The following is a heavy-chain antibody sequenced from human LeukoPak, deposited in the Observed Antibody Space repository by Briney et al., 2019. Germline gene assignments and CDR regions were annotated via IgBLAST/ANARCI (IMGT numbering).Heavy chain of an antibody. V-gene: IGHV5-51*01. CDR3: ARRKDWYFDL. CDR1: GYRFTSYW. Sequence: GESLKISCQASGYRFTSYWIGWVRPVPGQGLEWLGIIYPGDSNTRYSPSLQGQVTISADGSINTAYLQWRSLTASDTGVYYCARRKDWYFDLWGPATLVTVSS. CDR2: IYPGDSNT. D-gene: IGHD1-14*01. J-gene: IGHJ2*01.